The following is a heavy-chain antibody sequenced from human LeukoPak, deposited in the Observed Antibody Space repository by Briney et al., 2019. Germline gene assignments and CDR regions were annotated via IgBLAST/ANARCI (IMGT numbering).Heavy chain of an antibody. CDR3: AKEYCSNSVCHSLDY. Sequence: GSSLRLSCAASGFTFSSYAMHWVRQAPGKGLGWVAVISYDGGNKYYADSVKGRFTFSRDNSQNTLYLQMNSLRAEDTAVYYCAKEYCSNSVCHSLDYWGQGTLVTVFS. CDR1: GFTFSSYA. CDR2: ISYDGGNK. V-gene: IGHV3-30-3*01. J-gene: IGHJ4*02. D-gene: IGHD2-8*01.